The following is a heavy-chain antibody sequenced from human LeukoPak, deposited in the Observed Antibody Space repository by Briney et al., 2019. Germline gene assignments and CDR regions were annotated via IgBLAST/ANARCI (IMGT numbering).Heavy chain of an antibody. V-gene: IGHV4-30-2*01. J-gene: IGHJ5*02. CDR2: IYHSVRT. D-gene: IGHD3-10*01. Sequence: PSETLSLTCAVSGGSISSGGYSWSWIRQPPGKGLEWIGYIYHSVRTYYNPSLKSRVTISVDRSKNQFSLKLSSVTAADTAVYYCARGGYGSGSYGRDNWFDPWGQGTLVTVSS. CDR1: GGSISSGGYS. CDR3: ARGGYGSGSYGRDNWFDP.